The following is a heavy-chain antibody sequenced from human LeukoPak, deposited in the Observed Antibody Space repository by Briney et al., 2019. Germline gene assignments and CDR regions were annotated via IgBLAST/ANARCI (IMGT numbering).Heavy chain of an antibody. Sequence: GGSLRLSCAASGLTFSSYGMSWVRQAPGKGLEWVSGISGSGASTYYADSVKGRFTISRDNAKKSLYLQMNSLRTEDTAVYYCVRALYDGSGYYSHFDYWGQGTLVTVSS. CDR1: GLTFSSYG. CDR2: ISGSGAST. V-gene: IGHV3-21*01. J-gene: IGHJ4*02. D-gene: IGHD3-22*01. CDR3: VRALYDGSGYYSHFDY.